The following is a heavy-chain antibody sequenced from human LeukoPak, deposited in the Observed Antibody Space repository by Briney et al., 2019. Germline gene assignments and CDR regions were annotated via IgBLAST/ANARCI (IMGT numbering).Heavy chain of an antibody. Sequence: ASVKVSCKASGYTFTSYDINWVRQATGQGLEWMGWMNPNSGNTGYAQKFQGRVTMTRNTSISTAYMGLSSLRSEDTAVYYCAVYYYGSGSYYNVVLDYWGQGTLVTVSS. CDR1: GYTFTSYD. V-gene: IGHV1-8*01. J-gene: IGHJ4*02. CDR2: MNPNSGNT. CDR3: AVYYYGSGSYYNVVLDY. D-gene: IGHD3-10*01.